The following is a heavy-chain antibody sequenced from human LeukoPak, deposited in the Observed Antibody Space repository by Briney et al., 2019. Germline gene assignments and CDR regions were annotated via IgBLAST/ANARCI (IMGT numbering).Heavy chain of an antibody. CDR3: ARGGYCSSTSCYWVY. Sequence: SETLSLTCAVYGGSFSGYYWSWIRQPPGKGLEWIGSIYHSGSTYYNPSLKSRVTISVDTSKNQFSLKLSSVTAADTAVYYCARGGYCSSTSCYWVYWGQGTLVTVSS. CDR2: IYHSGST. CDR1: GGSFSGYY. J-gene: IGHJ4*02. D-gene: IGHD2-2*01. V-gene: IGHV4-34*01.